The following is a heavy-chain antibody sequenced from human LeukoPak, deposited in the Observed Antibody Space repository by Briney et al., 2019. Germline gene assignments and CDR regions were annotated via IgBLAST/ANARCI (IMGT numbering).Heavy chain of an antibody. D-gene: IGHD5-18*01. CDR2: IYYSGST. V-gene: IGHV4-39*01. J-gene: IGHJ4*02. Sequence: SETLSLTCTVSGGSLSSSSYYWGWIRQPPGTGLEWLGSIYYSGSTYYNPSLKSRVTISVDTSKNQFSLKLSSVTAADTAVYYCARHTTYGYSYGYDYWGQGTLVTVSS. CDR3: ARHTTYGYSYGYDY. CDR1: GGSLSSSSYY.